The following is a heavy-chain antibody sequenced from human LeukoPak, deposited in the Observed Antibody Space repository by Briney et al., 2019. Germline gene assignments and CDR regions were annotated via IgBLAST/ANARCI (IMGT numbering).Heavy chain of an antibody. D-gene: IGHD3-22*01. CDR3: ARDQGDSSGYYFPN. CDR1: GGSISSYY. CDR2: IYYSGST. J-gene: IGHJ1*01. Sequence: SETLSLTCTVSGGSISSYYWSWSRQPPGKGLEWIGYIYYSGSTNYNPSLKSRVTISVDTSKNQFSLKLSSVTAADTAVYYCARDQGDSSGYYFPNWGQGTLVTVSS. V-gene: IGHV4-59*12.